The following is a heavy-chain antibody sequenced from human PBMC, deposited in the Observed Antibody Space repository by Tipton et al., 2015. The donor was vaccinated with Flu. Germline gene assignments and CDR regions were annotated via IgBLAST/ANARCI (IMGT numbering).Heavy chain of an antibody. Sequence: LRLSCTVSGGSISSSSYYWGWIRQPPGKGLEWIGSIYYSGSTYYNPSLKSRVTISVDTSKNQFSLKLSSVTAADTAVYYCARESRSGPAWFDPWGQGNLVTVSS. CDR2: IYYSGST. CDR1: GGSISSSSYY. V-gene: IGHV4-39*07. J-gene: IGHJ5*02. CDR3: ARESRSGPAWFDP. D-gene: IGHD3-10*01.